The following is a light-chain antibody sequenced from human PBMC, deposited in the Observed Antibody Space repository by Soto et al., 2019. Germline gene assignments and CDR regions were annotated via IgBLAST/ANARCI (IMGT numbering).Light chain of an antibody. CDR2: DVS. CDR3: LHYKDWPRWT. V-gene: IGKV1-5*01. CDR1: QRMSGW. J-gene: IGKJ1*01. Sequence: DIQMTQSPSTLSASVGDTVTITCRASQRMSGWLAWHQQKPGKAPKLLIYDVSALKRGVPPRFSGSGSGTEFTLTISSLQSEDFAVYYCLHYKDWPRWTFGQGTKVDIK.